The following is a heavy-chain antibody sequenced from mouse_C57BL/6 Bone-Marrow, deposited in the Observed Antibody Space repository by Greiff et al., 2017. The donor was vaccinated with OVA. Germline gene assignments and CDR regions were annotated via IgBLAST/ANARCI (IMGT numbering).Heavy chain of an antibody. CDR3: ARPPAYYTGYYAMDY. Sequence: EVQGVESGGGLVQPGESLKLSCESNEYEFPSHDMSWVRKTPEKRLELVAAINSDGGSTYYPDTMGRRFIISRDNTKKTLYLQMSSLRSEDTALYYCARPPAYYTGYYAMDYWGQGTSVTVSS. D-gene: IGHD2-12*01. CDR2: INSDGGST. V-gene: IGHV5-2*01. CDR1: EYEFPSHD. J-gene: IGHJ4*01.